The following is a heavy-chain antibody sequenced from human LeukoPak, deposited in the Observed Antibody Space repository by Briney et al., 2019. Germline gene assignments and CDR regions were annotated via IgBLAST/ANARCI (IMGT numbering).Heavy chain of an antibody. V-gene: IGHV4-59*08. D-gene: IGHD1-1*01. CDR2: IYYSGST. CDR3: AKHLDGSRRWMRPCSP. Sequence: SETLSLTFTVTGCSILHYQWLGLRQPPGKGLEWIGYIYYSGSTNYNPSLKSRVTIFVDTRKSQLSLKVTSVTAADTAVYYCAKHLDGSRRWMRPCSPWGGSTLVTVSS. CDR1: GCSILHYQ. J-gene: IGHJ2*01.